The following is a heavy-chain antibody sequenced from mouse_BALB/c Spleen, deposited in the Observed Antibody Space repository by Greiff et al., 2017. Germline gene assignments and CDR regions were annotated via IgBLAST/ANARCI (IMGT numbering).Heavy chain of an antibody. Sequence: EVQLQESGPGLVKPSQSLSLTCSVTGYSITSGYYWNWIRQFPGNKLEWMGYISYDGSNNYNPSLKNRISITRDTSKNQFFLKLNSVTTEDTATYYCARTHLSYFDYWGQGTTLTVSS. CDR2: ISYDGSN. CDR1: GYSITSGYY. CDR3: ARTHLSYFDY. J-gene: IGHJ2*01. V-gene: IGHV3-6*02.